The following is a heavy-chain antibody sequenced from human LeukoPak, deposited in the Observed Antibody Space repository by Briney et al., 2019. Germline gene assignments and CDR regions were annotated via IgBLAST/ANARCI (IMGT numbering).Heavy chain of an antibody. D-gene: IGHD6-19*01. CDR2: IWYDGNNK. CDR1: GFTFRSYG. CDR3: AKGVYNNGWYYFDY. J-gene: IGHJ4*02. Sequence: GGSLRLSCAASGFTFRSYGMHWVRQAPGKGLEWVAVIWYDGNNKYYADSVKGRFTISSDISKNTLYLQMNSLRVEDTAVYYCAKGVYNNGWYYFDYWGQGTLVTVSS. V-gene: IGHV3-33*06.